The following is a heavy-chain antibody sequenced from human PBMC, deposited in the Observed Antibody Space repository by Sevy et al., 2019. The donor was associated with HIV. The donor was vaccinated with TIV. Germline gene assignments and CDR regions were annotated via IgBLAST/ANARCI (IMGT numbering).Heavy chain of an antibody. Sequence: GGSLRLSCKGSGDTFTNDWIGWVRQMSGKGLEWMGIIYPDDSETTYSPSFQGQVTIPADKSISTAYLQWSSLKASDTATYYCARSAYYDRSGYSAFFQHWGQGTLVTVSS. CDR1: GDTFTNDW. J-gene: IGHJ1*01. CDR3: ARSAYYDRSGYSAFFQH. V-gene: IGHV5-51*01. CDR2: IYPDDSET. D-gene: IGHD3-22*01.